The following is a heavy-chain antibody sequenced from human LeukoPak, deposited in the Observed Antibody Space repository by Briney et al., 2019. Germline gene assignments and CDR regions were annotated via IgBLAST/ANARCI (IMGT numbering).Heavy chain of an antibody. Sequence: GGSLRLSCAASGFSSYSLNWVRQAPGKGLEWVSSISSGSDFIYYADSVKGRFTISRDNAKNSLYLQMNSLRAEDTATYYCARDPWGAHAYWGQGTLVTVSS. V-gene: IGHV3-21*01. CDR1: GFSSYS. D-gene: IGHD3-16*01. CDR3: ARDPWGAHAY. J-gene: IGHJ4*02. CDR2: ISSGSDFI.